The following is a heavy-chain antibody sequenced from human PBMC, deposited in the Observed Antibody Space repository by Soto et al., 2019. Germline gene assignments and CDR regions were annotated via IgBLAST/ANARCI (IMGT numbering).Heavy chain of an antibody. CDR1: GGSFSGYY. D-gene: IGHD2-15*01. CDR2: INHSGST. V-gene: IGHV4-34*01. J-gene: IGHJ4*02. Sequence: SETLSLTCAVYGGSFSGYYWSWIRQPPGKGLEWIGEINHSGSTNYNPSLKSRVTISVDTSKNQFSLKLSSVTAADTAVYYCARAEDPRNFDYWGQGTLVTVSS. CDR3: ARAEDPRNFDY.